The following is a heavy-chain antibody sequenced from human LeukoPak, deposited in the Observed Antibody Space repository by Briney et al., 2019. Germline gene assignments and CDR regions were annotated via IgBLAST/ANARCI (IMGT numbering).Heavy chain of an antibody. CDR3: ANIGDGNFDY. D-gene: IGHD3-10*01. CDR1: GFTFSSYA. J-gene: IGHJ4*02. Sequence: GGSLRLSCAASGFTFSSYAMHWVRQAPGKGLEWVAAISYDGSNKYSADSVKGRFTISRDNSKNTLYLQMNSLRSEDTAVYYCANIGDGNFDYWGQGTLVTVSS. CDR2: ISYDGSNK. V-gene: IGHV3-30*04.